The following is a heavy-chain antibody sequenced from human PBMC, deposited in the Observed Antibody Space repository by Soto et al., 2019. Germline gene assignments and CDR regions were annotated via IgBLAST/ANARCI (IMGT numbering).Heavy chain of an antibody. D-gene: IGHD6-19*01. CDR1: GCSISSGGYY. CDR2: IYHSGST. J-gene: IGHJ4*02. V-gene: IGHV4-30-2*01. Sequence: QLQLQESGSGLVKPSQTLFLTCAVSGCSISSGGYYWRWIRQAPGKGMELIGYIYHSGSTYYNPSLKRRDTISVDRSRNQFSLKLSSVTAADTALYYCASAGSLGAVAADYWGQRTLVTVSS. CDR3: ASAGSLGAVAADY.